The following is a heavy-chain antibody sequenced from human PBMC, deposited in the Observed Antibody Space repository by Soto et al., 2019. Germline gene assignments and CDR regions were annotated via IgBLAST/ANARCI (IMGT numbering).Heavy chain of an antibody. D-gene: IGHD3-22*01. CDR2: FDVTQRKT. CDR3: AKDLTYYYDSTSFDY. Sequence: GASVKVSCKVSGPRLKEISMQWVRQGPGGRLQWMGGFDVTQRKTTYAQDFQGRVTMTDDTSTNTANMELSGLRAEDTAVYYCAKDLTYYYDSTSFDYWGQGTLVTVSS. J-gene: IGHJ4*02. V-gene: IGHV1-24*01. CDR1: GPRLKEIS.